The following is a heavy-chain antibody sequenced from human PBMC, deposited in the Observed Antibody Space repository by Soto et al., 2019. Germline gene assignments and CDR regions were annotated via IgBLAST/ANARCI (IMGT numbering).Heavy chain of an antibody. CDR3: ASQNYYYDSSGYYRSQDY. CDR1: GGTFSSYT. V-gene: IGHV1-69*02. D-gene: IGHD3-22*01. CDR2: IIPILGIT. J-gene: IGHJ4*02. Sequence: SVKVSCKASGGTFSSYTISWVRQAPGQGLEWMGRIIPILGITNYAQKFQGRVTITADKSTSTAYMELSSLRSEDTAVYYCASQNYYYDSSGYYRSQDYWGQGTLVTAPQ.